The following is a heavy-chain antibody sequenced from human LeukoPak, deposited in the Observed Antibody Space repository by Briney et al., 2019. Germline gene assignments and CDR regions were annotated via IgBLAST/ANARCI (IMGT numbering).Heavy chain of an antibody. D-gene: IGHD6-13*01. J-gene: IGHJ4*01. CDR3: AKDLGKVIAAAGTSGFDS. CDR2: INWDGGST. Sequence: GGSLRLSCAASGFNFDDYTMHWVRQIPGKSMEWVSLINWDGGSTFYADSVKGRFTISRDTRKNFLYLQMISLRTEDTALYYCAKDLGKVIAAAGTSGFDSWGRGTLVTVSS. CDR1: GFNFDDYT. V-gene: IGHV3-43*01.